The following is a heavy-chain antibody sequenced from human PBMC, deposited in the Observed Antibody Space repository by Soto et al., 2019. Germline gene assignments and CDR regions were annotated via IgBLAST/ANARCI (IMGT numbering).Heavy chain of an antibody. Sequence: EVQLWESGGGLVQPGGSLRLSCAASGFTFSNYAMGWVRQAQGKGLEWVSNIANSEGATYYADSVKGRFTISRDNSKNMLHLQMNSLRAEDTAIYYCVKTLSGNWTFHHWGQGTLVTVSS. CDR3: VKTLSGNWTFHH. D-gene: IGHD1-1*01. CDR1: GFTFSNYA. V-gene: IGHV3-23*01. J-gene: IGHJ4*01. CDR2: IANSEGAT.